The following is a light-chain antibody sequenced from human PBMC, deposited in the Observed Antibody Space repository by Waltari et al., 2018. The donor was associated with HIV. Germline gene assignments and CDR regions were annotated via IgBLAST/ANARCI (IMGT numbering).Light chain of an antibody. CDR3: QAWDSSTVVV. CDR1: KLGDKY. V-gene: IGLV3-1*01. CDR2: QDS. Sequence: SYELTQPPSVSVSPGQTASITCSGDKLGDKYACWYQQKPGQSPVLVIYQDSKRPSGFPELFSGSNSGNTATLTISGTQAMDEADYYCQAWDSSTVVVFGGGTKLTVL. J-gene: IGLJ2*01.